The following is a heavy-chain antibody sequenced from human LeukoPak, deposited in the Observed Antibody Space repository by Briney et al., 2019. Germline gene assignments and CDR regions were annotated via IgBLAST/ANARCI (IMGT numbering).Heavy chain of an antibody. D-gene: IGHD6-19*01. Sequence: SVKVSCKASGFTFTSSAMQWVRQARGQRLEWIGWIVVGSGNTSYAQKFQERVTITRDMSTSTAYMELSSLRSEDTAVYYCAEGSGQKLNWFDPWGQGTLVTVPS. CDR2: IVVGSGNT. CDR1: GFTFTSSA. V-gene: IGHV1-58*02. CDR3: AEGSGQKLNWFDP. J-gene: IGHJ5*02.